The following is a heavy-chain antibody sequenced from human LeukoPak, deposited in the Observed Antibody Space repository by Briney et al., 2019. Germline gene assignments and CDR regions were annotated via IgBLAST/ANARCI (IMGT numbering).Heavy chain of an antibody. CDR1: GGSISSYY. Sequence: SETLSLTCTVSGGSISSYYWSWIRQPPGKGLEWIGYIYYSGSTNYNPSLKSRVTISVDTSKNQFSLKLSPVTAADTAAYYCARFGHSYGLDYWGQGTLVTVSS. CDR2: IYYSGST. J-gene: IGHJ4*02. V-gene: IGHV4-59*08. D-gene: IGHD5-18*01. CDR3: ARFGHSYGLDY.